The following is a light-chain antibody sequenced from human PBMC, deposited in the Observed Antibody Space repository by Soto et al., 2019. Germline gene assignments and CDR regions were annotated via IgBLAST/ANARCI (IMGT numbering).Light chain of an antibody. CDR3: SSYTSSSPVE. J-gene: IGLJ2*01. V-gene: IGLV2-14*01. CDR1: SSNVGGYNF. Sequence: QSALTKPASVSGSPGQSITISCTGTSSNVGGYNFVSWYQQHPGKAPKLMIFDVSNRPSGVSNRFSGSKSGNTASLTISGLQAKDEADYYCSSYTSSSPVEFGGGTKLTVL. CDR2: DVS.